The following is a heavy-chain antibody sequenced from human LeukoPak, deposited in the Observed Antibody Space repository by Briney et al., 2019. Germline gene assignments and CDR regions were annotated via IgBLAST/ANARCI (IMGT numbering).Heavy chain of an antibody. CDR2: IYYSGST. CDR3: ARVRKYGDISFDY. CDR1: GGSISSYY. V-gene: IGHV4-59*01. J-gene: IGHJ4*02. Sequence: PSETLSLTCTVSGGSISSYYWSWIRQPPGKGLEWIGYIYYSGSTNYNPSLKSRVTISIDTTKNQFPLKLSSVTAADTAVFYCARVRKYGDISFDYWGQGTLVTVSS. D-gene: IGHD2-21*02.